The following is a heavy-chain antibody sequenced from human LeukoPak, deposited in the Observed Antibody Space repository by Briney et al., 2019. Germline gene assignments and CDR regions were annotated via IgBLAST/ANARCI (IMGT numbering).Heavy chain of an antibody. V-gene: IGHV4-59*01. CDR2: IYDSGST. CDR3: ARRPLNYYDSSGYYL. J-gene: IGHJ5*02. Sequence: SETLSLTCTGSGGSISSYYWSWIRQPPGKGLDGIGDIYDSGSTNYNPALKRRGTISIDTSKNQFSLKLSSVTAADTAVYYCARRPLNYYDSSGYYLWGQGTLVTVSS. D-gene: IGHD3-22*01. CDR1: GGSISSYY.